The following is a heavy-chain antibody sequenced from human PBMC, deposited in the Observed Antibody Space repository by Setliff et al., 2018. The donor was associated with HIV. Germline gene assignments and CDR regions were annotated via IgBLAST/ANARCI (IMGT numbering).Heavy chain of an antibody. V-gene: IGHV1-8*02. CDR2: MNPNTGVS. CDR3: ARGKGVGGVVITGGLDV. CDR1: GYTLTSYG. D-gene: IGHD3-10*01. Sequence: ASVKVSCKASGYTLTSYGISWVRRATGQGLEWMGWMNPNTGVSGYALKFQARVTMTRDTSISTAYMELSSLTSEDTAVYYCARGKGVGGVVITGGLDVWGKGTTVTVSS. J-gene: IGHJ6*04.